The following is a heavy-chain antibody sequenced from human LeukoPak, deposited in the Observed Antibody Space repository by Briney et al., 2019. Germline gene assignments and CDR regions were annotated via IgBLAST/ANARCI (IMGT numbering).Heavy chain of an antibody. J-gene: IGHJ4*02. CDR2: IIPIFGTA. Sequence: GASVKVSCKASGGTFISYAISWVRQAPGQGLEWMGGIIPIFGTANYAQKFQGRVTITADESTSTAYMELSSLRSEDTAVYYCARDGYYDSSGYYYGSGYFDYWGQGTLVTVSS. CDR1: GGTFISYA. CDR3: ARDGYYDSSGYYYGSGYFDY. V-gene: IGHV1-69*01. D-gene: IGHD3-22*01.